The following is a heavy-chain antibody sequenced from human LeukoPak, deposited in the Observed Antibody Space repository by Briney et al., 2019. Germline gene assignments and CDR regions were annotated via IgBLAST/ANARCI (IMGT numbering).Heavy chain of an antibody. Sequence: GGSLRLSCSASGFNFGTYAMHWVRQAPGKGLEYVSAISNTGRDTYYAGSVKARFIISRDNSKNTLYLQMSSLRAEDTAVHYCMKRDSTGPWGQGVLVTVSS. CDR2: ISNTGRDT. D-gene: IGHD2-8*02. J-gene: IGHJ5*02. V-gene: IGHV3-64D*06. CDR3: MKRDSTGP. CDR1: GFNFGTYA.